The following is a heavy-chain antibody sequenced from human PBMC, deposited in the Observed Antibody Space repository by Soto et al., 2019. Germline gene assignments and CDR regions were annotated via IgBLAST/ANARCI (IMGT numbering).Heavy chain of an antibody. Sequence: PSETLSLTCTVSGGSISSSSYDWGWIRQPPGKGLEWIGSIYYSGSTYYNPSLKSRVTISVDTSKNQFSLKLSSVTAADTAVYYCARLAAGSSGWYDPGEYWGQGTLVTVSS. D-gene: IGHD6-19*01. CDR3: ARLAAGSSGWYDPGEY. V-gene: IGHV4-39*01. CDR1: GGSISSSSYD. CDR2: IYYSGST. J-gene: IGHJ4*02.